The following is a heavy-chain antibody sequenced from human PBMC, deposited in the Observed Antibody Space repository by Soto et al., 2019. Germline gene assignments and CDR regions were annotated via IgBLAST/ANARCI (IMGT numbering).Heavy chain of an antibody. CDR3: AKDIYDSSGYLRRDCFDP. V-gene: IGHV3-30*18. Sequence: QVQLVESGGGVVQPGRSLRLSCAASGFTFSRYGMHWVRQAPGKGLEWVAVISYDGNNKYYADSVQGRFTISRDNSKNPLYLQINSLRVEDTALYYCAKDIYDSSGYLRRDCFDPWCQGTLVTVSS. D-gene: IGHD3-22*01. CDR2: ISYDGNNK. J-gene: IGHJ5*02. CDR1: GFTFSRYG.